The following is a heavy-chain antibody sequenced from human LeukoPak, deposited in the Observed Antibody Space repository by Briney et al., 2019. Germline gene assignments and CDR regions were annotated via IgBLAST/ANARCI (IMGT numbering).Heavy chain of an antibody. J-gene: IGHJ3*01. D-gene: IGHD3/OR15-3a*01. CDR3: ARRTDRVDDAFDV. V-gene: IGHV1-69*04. Sequence: ASVKVSCKSSGGPFDNYAINWVRQAPGQGLEWMGRIIPSLYRANYAQIRVTITADKSTATAYMELSGLRYEDTAVYYCARRTDRVDDAFDVWGQGAMVTVSS. CDR2: IIPSLYRA. CDR1: GGPFDNYA.